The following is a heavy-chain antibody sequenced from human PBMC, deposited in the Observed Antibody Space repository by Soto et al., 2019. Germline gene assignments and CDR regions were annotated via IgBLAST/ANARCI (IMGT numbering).Heavy chain of an antibody. CDR3: VAVAGTDWFEP. Sequence: PWAVAGGSSGSGGDCWSWIRQPPGKGLEWIGYIYHSGCTYYNPSLKSRVTISVDRSKNQFSLKLSSVTAADTALYYCVAVAGTDWFEPWGQGTLVTVSP. V-gene: IGHV4-30-2*01. CDR1: GGSSGSGGDC. J-gene: IGHJ5*02. D-gene: IGHD6-19*01. CDR2: IYHSGCT.